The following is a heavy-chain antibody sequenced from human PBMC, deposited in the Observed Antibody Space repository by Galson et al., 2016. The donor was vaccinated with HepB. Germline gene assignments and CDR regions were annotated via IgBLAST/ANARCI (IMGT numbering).Heavy chain of an antibody. Sequence: CAISADSVSTNSVTWNWLRQFPSRALEWLGRTYYRSEWNRDYVLSVNSRITINSDTSKNQFSLQLNSVTLEDTAVYYCARGRNHSFDIWGQGTMVTVSS. CDR2: TYYRSEWNR. CDR1: ADSVSTNSVT. CDR3: ARGRNHSFDI. J-gene: IGHJ3*02. V-gene: IGHV6-1*01.